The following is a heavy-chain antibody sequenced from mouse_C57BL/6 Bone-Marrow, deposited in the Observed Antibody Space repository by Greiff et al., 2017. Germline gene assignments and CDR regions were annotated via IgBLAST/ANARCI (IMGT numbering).Heavy chain of an antibody. Sequence: EVKLMESGGDLVKPGGSLKLSCAASGFTFSSYGMSWVRQTPDKRLEWVATISSGGSYTYYPDSVKGRFTISRDNAKNTLYLQMSSLKSEDTAMYFCARQRGDYGSSPWYFDVWGTGTTVTVSS. CDR2: ISSGGSYT. CDR1: GFTFSSYG. J-gene: IGHJ1*03. CDR3: ARQRGDYGSSPWYFDV. V-gene: IGHV5-6*01. D-gene: IGHD1-1*01.